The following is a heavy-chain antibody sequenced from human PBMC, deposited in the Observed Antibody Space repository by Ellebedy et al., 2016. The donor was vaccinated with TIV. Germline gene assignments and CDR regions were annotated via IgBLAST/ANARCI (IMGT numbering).Heavy chain of an antibody. V-gene: IGHV3-15*01. Sequence: PGGSLRLSCAASGFTFSNAWMSWVRQAPGKGLEWVGRIRSTTDGGATEYGAPVKGRFTISRDDSKNTLYLQMNSLKTEDTAVYYYSTEVVGATRLGYWGQGTLVNVSS. CDR3: STEVVGATRLGY. D-gene: IGHD1-26*01. CDR2: IRSTTDGGAT. J-gene: IGHJ4*02. CDR1: GFTFSNAW.